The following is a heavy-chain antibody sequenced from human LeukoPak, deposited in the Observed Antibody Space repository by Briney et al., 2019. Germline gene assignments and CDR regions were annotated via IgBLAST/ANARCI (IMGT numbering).Heavy chain of an antibody. J-gene: IGHJ4*02. CDR3: ARGGSRNGNSLRTFDS. CDR1: GYTFSSRD. D-gene: IGHD2-2*01. V-gene: IGHV1-8*01. CDR2: MRPDSGFT. Sequence: GASVKVSCTASGYTFSSRDINWVRQASGHGLEWMGWMRPDSGFTGYAQKFRGRVTMTRDTSTNTAYMELSNLRFEDTAVYFCARGGSRNGNSLRTFDSWGQGTLVTVSS.